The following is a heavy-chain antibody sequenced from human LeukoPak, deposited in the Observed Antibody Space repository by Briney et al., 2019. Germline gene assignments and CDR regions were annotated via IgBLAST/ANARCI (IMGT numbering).Heavy chain of an antibody. V-gene: IGHV3-53*01. J-gene: IGHJ5*02. CDR3: ARGVSGSYSSWFDP. D-gene: IGHD1-26*01. Sequence: GGSLRLSCAASGFTVSSNYMSWVRQAPGTGLEWVSVIYSGGSTYYADSVKGRFTISRDNSKNTLYLQMNSLRAEDTAVYYCARGVSGSYSSWFDPWGQGTLVTVSS. CDR1: GFTVSSNY. CDR2: IYSGGST.